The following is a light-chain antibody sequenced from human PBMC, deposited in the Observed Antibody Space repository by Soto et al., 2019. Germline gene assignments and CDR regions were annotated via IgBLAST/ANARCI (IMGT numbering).Light chain of an antibody. CDR2: DAS. V-gene: IGKV3-11*01. CDR1: QSVGSY. J-gene: IGKJ1*01. Sequence: EIVLIQSPATLSLSPEERDTLSCMASQSVGSYLAWYQHKPSQAPRLLISDASNRATGIPARFSGCGSGTEFTLTISSLQSEDAGVYYCQQYENWPWTCGQGTKVNIK. CDR3: QQYENWPWT.